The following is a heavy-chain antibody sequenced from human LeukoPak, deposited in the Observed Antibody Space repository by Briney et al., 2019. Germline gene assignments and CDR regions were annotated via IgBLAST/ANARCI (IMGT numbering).Heavy chain of an antibody. Sequence: GASVKVSCKASGGTFSSYAISWVRQAPGQGLEWMGRIIPIFGIANYAQKFQGRVTITADKSTSTAYMELSSLRSEDTAVYYCARDLGYYDSSGYYYYYYGMDVWGQGTTVTVSS. D-gene: IGHD3-22*01. V-gene: IGHV1-69*04. CDR1: GGTFSSYA. CDR2: IIPIFGIA. CDR3: ARDLGYYDSSGYYYYYYGMDV. J-gene: IGHJ6*02.